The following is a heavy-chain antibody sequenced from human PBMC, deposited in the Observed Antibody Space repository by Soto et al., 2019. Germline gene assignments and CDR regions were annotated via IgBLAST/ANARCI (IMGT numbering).Heavy chain of an antibody. V-gene: IGHV3-23*01. CDR2: ISGSGANT. CDR3: VRERSGYSYADS. CDR1: GVTFSSYA. D-gene: IGHD5-18*01. J-gene: IGHJ4*02. Sequence: EVQLLESGGGLVQPGGSLRLSCAASGVTFSSYAMSWVRQAPGKGLEWVSAISGSGANTYYADSVKGRFTISRDNSKNTLYLQMNSLRAEDSAMYYCVRERSGYSYADSWGQGTLVTVSS.